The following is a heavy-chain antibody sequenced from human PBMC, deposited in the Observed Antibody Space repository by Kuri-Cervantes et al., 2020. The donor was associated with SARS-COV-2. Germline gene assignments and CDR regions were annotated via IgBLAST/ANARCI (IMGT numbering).Heavy chain of an antibody. CDR2: ISESGDIT. CDR1: GFTFSSYA. Sequence: GESLKISCAASGFTFSSYAMHWVRQAPGKGLEWVSGISESGDITDYADSVKGRFTISRDSSKNTLYLQMDSLKVEDTAAYYCAKGGVLGQTLHFWGQGTLVTVSS. J-gene: IGHJ4*02. V-gene: IGHV3-23*01. D-gene: IGHD3-16*01. CDR3: AKGGVLGQTLHF.